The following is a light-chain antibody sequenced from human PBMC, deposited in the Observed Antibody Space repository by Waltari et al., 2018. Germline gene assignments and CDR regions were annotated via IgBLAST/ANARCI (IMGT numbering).Light chain of an antibody. J-gene: IGLJ3*02. CDR3: QSYDRDLDAVL. V-gene: IGLV1-40*01. CDR1: SSNIGAGYD. CDR2: SDS. Sequence: QSVLTQPPSVSGAPGQSVTISCTGSSSNIGAGYDVHWYQQIPSSAPKRHSYSDSDRPSWVPGRFSGSQSGTSASLSVTGLHSEDEADYFCQSYDRDLDAVLFGGGTKLTVL.